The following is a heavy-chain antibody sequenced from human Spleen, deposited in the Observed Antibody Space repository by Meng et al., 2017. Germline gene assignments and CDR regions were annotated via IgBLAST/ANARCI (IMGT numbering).Heavy chain of an antibody. D-gene: IGHD6-13*01. J-gene: IGHJ4*02. Sequence: QVQLQQSGPRLVKPSQTLSLTCALSGDSVSGNRALWHGFRQSPSRGLEWLGHTYYRSQWQSHYGASVKSRISIYADTSRNQFSLILNSVTPEDTAVYYCASWYGESWGQGTLVTVSS. CDR3: ASWYGES. CDR1: GDSVSGNRAL. CDR2: TYYRSQWQS. V-gene: IGHV6-1*01.